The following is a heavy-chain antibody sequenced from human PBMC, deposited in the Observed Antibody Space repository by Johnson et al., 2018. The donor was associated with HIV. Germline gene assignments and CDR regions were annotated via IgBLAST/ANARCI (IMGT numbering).Heavy chain of an antibody. CDR2: SYSGGDT. Sequence: EVQLVESGGGLVQPGGSLRLSCAASGFIFSGFGLHWVRQAPGKGLEWVSVSYSGGDTYYADSVKGRFTISRDNSKNTLYLQMNSLRAEDTAVYYCAREMTHDDAFDIWGQGTMVTVSS. J-gene: IGHJ3*02. D-gene: IGHD2-21*02. CDR3: AREMTHDDAFDI. CDR1: GFIFSGFG. V-gene: IGHV3-66*01.